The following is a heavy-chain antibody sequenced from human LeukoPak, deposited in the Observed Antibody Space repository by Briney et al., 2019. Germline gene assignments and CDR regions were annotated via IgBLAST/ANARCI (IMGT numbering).Heavy chain of an antibody. CDR3: ARGGSYFDISGYYFY. CDR1: GFTVGSNT. V-gene: IGHV3-66*01. CDR2: IYSGGST. J-gene: IGHJ4*02. D-gene: IGHD3-22*01. Sequence: GRSLRLSCAASGFTVGSNTISWVSQAPGKGLEWVSIIYSGGSTSYADSVKGRFTISRDNSKNTLYLQMNSLRTEDTAVYYCARGGSYFDISGYYFYWGQGTLVTVSS.